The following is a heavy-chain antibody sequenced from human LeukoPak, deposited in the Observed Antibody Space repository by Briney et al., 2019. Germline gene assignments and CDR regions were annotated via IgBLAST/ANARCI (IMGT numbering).Heavy chain of an antibody. V-gene: IGHV3-21*01. D-gene: IGHD2-15*01. Sequence: GGSLRLSCAASGFTFSTYGMNWVRQAPGKGLEWVSSISSSSSYIYYADSVKGRFTISRDSAKNSLYLQMSSLRAEDTAVYYCARGYCSGGSCGFDYWGQGTLVTVSS. CDR3: ARGYCSGGSCGFDY. CDR2: ISSSSSYI. CDR1: GFTFSTYG. J-gene: IGHJ4*02.